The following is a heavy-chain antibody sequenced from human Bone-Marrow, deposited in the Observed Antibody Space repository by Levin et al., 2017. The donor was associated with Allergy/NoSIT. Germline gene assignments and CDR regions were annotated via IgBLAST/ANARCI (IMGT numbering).Heavy chain of an antibody. CDR3: ASHPTSTVDAAN. D-gene: IGHD1-26*01. V-gene: IGHV5-10-1*01. Sequence: ASVKVSCKGSGFTSSNFWISWVRQTPGEGLEWMGRIDLSDSFTNYRPSFQGRVIISADKSTNTAYLQWRSLKASDTAIYFCASHPTSTVDAANWGQGTLVTVSS. CDR2: IDLSDSFT. J-gene: IGHJ4*02. CDR1: GFTSSNFW.